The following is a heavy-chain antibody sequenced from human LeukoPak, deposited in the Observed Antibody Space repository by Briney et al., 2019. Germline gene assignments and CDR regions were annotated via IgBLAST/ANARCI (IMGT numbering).Heavy chain of an antibody. V-gene: IGHV4-59*01. CDR3: ARENYYDSSGYIDY. CDR2: IYYSGST. Sequence: SETLSLTCTVSVGCISSYEWSWVRQPPGKGLEWIGYIYYSGSTNYNPSLKSRVTISVDTSKNQFSLKLSSVTAADTAVYYCARENYYDSSGYIDYWGQGTLVTVSS. CDR1: VGCISSYE. J-gene: IGHJ4*02. D-gene: IGHD3-22*01.